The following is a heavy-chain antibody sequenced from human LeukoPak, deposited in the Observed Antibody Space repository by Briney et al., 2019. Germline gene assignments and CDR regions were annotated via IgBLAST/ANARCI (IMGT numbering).Heavy chain of an antibody. J-gene: IGHJ4*02. V-gene: IGHV1-18*01. Sequence: ASVKVSCKASGYTFTSYGISWVRQAPGQGLEGMGWISAYNGNTNYAQKLQGRVTMTTDTSKSTAYMELRSLRSDATAVYYCARDTAMVQTLFDYWGQGTLATVSS. D-gene: IGHD5-18*01. CDR2: ISAYNGNT. CDR1: GYTFTSYG. CDR3: ARDTAMVQTLFDY.